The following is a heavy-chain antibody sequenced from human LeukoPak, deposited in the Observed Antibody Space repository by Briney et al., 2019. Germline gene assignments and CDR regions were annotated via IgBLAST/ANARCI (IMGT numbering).Heavy chain of an antibody. J-gene: IGHJ4*02. V-gene: IGHV1-69*13. Sequence: HGASVKVSCKASGYTFTSCGISWVRQAPGQGLEWMGGIIPIFGTANYAQKFQGRVTITADESTSTAYMELSSLRSEDTAVYYCARGGERFHHGVKYYFDYWGQGTLVTVSS. CDR2: IIPIFGTA. D-gene: IGHD1-1*01. CDR3: ARGGERFHHGVKYYFDY. CDR1: GYTFTSCG.